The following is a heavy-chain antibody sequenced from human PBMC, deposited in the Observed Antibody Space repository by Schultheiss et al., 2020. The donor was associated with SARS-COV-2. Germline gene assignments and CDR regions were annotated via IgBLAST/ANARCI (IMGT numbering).Heavy chain of an antibody. D-gene: IGHD6-6*01. Sequence: GGSLRLSCAASGFTFSSYAMSWVRQAPGKGLEWVSAISGSGGSTYYADSVKGRFTISRDISQNTLYLQMNSLRAEDTAVYYCARDTQKYSSSSYYYYYYMDVWGKGTTVTVSS. CDR2: ISGSGGST. V-gene: IGHV3-23*01. CDR3: ARDTQKYSSSSYYYYYYMDV. CDR1: GFTFSSYA. J-gene: IGHJ6*03.